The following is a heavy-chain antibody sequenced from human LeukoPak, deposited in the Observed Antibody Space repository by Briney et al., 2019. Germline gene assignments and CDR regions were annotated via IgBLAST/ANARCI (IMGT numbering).Heavy chain of an antibody. CDR2: IDWDDDK. Sequence: SGPTLVNPTQTLTLTCTLSGFSLSTSGMRVSWIRQPPGKALEWLARIDWDDDKFYSTSLKARLTISKDTSKNQVVLTMTNMDPVDTATYYCARTNYGDYRNWFDPWGQGTLVTVSS. J-gene: IGHJ5*02. CDR3: ARTNYGDYRNWFDP. D-gene: IGHD4-17*01. CDR1: GFSLSTSGMR. V-gene: IGHV2-70*04.